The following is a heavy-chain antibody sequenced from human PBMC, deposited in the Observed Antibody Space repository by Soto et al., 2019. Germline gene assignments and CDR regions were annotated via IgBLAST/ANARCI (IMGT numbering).Heavy chain of an antibody. Sequence: SVKVSCKASGGTFSSYAISGVRQAPGQGLEWMGGIIPIFGTANYAQKFQGRVTITADESTSTAYMELSSLRSEDTAVYYCASSVAKYYYYGMDVWGQGTTVTVSS. CDR3: ASSVAKYYYYGMDV. V-gene: IGHV1-69*13. J-gene: IGHJ6*02. D-gene: IGHD5-12*01. CDR2: IIPIFGTA. CDR1: GGTFSSYA.